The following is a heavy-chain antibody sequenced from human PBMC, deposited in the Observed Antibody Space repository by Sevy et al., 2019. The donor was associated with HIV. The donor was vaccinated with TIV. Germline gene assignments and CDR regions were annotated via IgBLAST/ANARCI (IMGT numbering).Heavy chain of an antibody. CDR2: MSGSGRFT. Sequence: GSLRLSCSASEFTVSSYAMSWVRQAPGKGLEWVSSMSGSGRFTYYADFVEGRFIISRDNSKNTLSVQMNSLRAEDTAVYYCAKGFCSGATCPRDYYYYGMDVWGQGTTVTVSS. J-gene: IGHJ6*02. CDR3: AKGFCSGATCPRDYYYYGMDV. D-gene: IGHD2-15*01. V-gene: IGHV3-23*01. CDR1: EFTVSSYA.